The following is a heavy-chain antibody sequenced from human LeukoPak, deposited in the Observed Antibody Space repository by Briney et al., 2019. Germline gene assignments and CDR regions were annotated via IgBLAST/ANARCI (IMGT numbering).Heavy chain of an antibody. Sequence: AASVKVSCKASGGTFSSYAISWVRQAPGQGLEWMGGIIPIFGIANYAQKFQGRVTITTDESTSTAYMELSSLRSEDTAVYYCASPVGYQTSRYYYYYMDVWGKGTTVTVSS. J-gene: IGHJ6*03. CDR1: GGTFSSYA. CDR2: IIPIFGIA. V-gene: IGHV1-69*05. D-gene: IGHD4-23*01. CDR3: ASPVGYQTSRYYYYYMDV.